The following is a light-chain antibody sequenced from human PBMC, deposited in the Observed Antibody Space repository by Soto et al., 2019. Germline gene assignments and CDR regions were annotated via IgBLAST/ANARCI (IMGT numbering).Light chain of an antibody. CDR2: GAS. CDR3: QQRGT. Sequence: EIVLTQSPGTLSLSPGERATLSCRASQSVSASFLAWYQQKPGQAPRLHIYGASSRATGIPDRFSGSGSGTDFTLTISRLDPEDAAVYYCQQRGTFGQGTKLEIK. CDR1: QSVSASF. V-gene: IGKV3-20*01. J-gene: IGKJ2*02.